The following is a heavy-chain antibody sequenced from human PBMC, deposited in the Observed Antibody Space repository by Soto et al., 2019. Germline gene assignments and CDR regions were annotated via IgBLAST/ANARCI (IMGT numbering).Heavy chain of an antibody. D-gene: IGHD5-18*01. CDR2: IIPIFGTT. J-gene: IGHJ4*02. CDR1: GGTFSSYA. CDR3: ARVGYSYGYGLDY. V-gene: IGHV1-69*13. Sequence: SVKVSCKASGGTFSSYAISWVRQAPGQGLEWMGGIIPIFGTTNYAQKFQGRVTITADESTSTAYMELSSLRSEDTAVYYCARVGYSYGYGLDYWGQGTLVTVSS.